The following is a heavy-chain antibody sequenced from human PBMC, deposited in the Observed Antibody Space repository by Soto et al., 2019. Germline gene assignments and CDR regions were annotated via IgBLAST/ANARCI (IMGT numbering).Heavy chain of an antibody. CDR1: GYTFTSYA. CDR2: INAGNGNT. D-gene: IGHD3-16*02. CDR3: ARHNRRQRVVIVRWFDP. Sequence: ASVKVSCKASGYTFTSYATHWARQAPGQRLEWMGWINAGNGNTKYSQKFQGRVTITRDTSASTAYMELSSLRSEDTAVYYCARHNRRQRVVIVRWFDPWGQGTLVAVSS. V-gene: IGHV1-3*01. J-gene: IGHJ5*01.